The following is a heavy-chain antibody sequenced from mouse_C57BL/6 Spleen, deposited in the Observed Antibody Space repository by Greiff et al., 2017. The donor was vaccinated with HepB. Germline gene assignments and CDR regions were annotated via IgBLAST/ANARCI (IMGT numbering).Heavy chain of an antibody. D-gene: IGHD2-2*01. Sequence: EVKLVESGPGMVKPSQSLSLTCTVTGYSITSGYDWHWIRHFPGNKLEWMGYISYSGSTNYNPSLKSRISITHDTSKNHFFLKLNSVTTEDTATYYCARDASLYGYDDWFAYWGQGTLVTVSA. CDR3: ARDASLYGYDDWFAY. CDR1: GYSITSGYD. J-gene: IGHJ3*01. V-gene: IGHV3-1*01. CDR2: ISYSGST.